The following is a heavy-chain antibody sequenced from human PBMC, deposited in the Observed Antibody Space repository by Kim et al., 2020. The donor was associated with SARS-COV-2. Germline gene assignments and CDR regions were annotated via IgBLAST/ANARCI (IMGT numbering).Heavy chain of an antibody. J-gene: IGHJ5*02. CDR2: ISSSSSYI. D-gene: IGHD2-15*01. V-gene: IGHV3-21*01. Sequence: GGSLRLSCAASGFTFSSYSMNWVRQAPGKGLEWVSSISSSSSYIYYADSVKGRFTISRDNAKNSLYLQMNSLRAEDTAVYYCARDQYPVVAATPIPWGQGTLVTVSS. CDR1: GFTFSSYS. CDR3: ARDQYPVVAATPIP.